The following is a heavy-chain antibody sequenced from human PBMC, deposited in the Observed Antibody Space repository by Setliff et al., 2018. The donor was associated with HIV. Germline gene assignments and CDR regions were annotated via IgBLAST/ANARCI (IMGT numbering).Heavy chain of an antibody. CDR2: IYYSGSI. Sequence: PSETLSLTCTVSGGSISSGGYYWSWIRQPPGKGLEWIGSIYYSGSINYNPSLESRVTISVDTSKNKYSLKLKSVTTADTAVYYCARDRGRGSGSPTRKYYYYGMDVWGQGTTVTVTS. CDR3: ARDRGRGSGSPTRKYYYYGMDV. V-gene: IGHV4-61*08. CDR1: GGSISSGGYY. J-gene: IGHJ6*02. D-gene: IGHD3-10*01.